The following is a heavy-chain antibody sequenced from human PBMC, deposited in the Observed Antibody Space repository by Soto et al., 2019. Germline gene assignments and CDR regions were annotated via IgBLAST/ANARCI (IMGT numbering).Heavy chain of an antibody. Sequence: SETLSLTCTVSGDSISRYYWSWIRQPPGKGLEWIGFIYDSGSTNYNPSLKSRVTIPVDTSKNQFSLNLSSVTAADTAVYYCARGSGSSTPTPFDYWGQGTLVTVSS. V-gene: IGHV4-59*01. J-gene: IGHJ4*02. CDR1: GDSISRYY. CDR2: IYDSGST. CDR3: ARGSGSSTPTPFDY. D-gene: IGHD1-26*01.